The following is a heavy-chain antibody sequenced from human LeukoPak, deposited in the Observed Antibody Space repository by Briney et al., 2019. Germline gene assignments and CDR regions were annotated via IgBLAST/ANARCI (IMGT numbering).Heavy chain of an antibody. D-gene: IGHD2-21*02. CDR2: IYYSGNS. Sequence: PSDTLSLTCAVSGYSISSTNWWGWIRRPPGKGLEWIGYIYYSGNSNYNPSLKSRVTMSVDTSKNQFSLKLSSVTAADTAVYYCARGGGAYCGGDCFIPPPDYWGQGTLVTVSS. V-gene: IGHV4-28*03. CDR3: ARGGGAYCGGDCFIPPPDY. CDR1: GYSISSTNW. J-gene: IGHJ4*02.